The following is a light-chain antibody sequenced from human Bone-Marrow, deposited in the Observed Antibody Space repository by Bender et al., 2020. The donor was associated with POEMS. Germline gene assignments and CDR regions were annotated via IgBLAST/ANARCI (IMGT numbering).Light chain of an antibody. CDR3: QSFDNSLSAHV. Sequence: QSVLTQPPSVSGAPGQGVTISCTGSSSNIGARFDVHWYQHLPGTAPKLLIYGNNNRPSGVPDRFSGSRSGTSASLAITGLQTEDEADYYCQSFDNSLSAHVFGSGTKVTVL. CDR1: SSNIGARFD. CDR2: GNN. J-gene: IGLJ1*01. V-gene: IGLV1-40*01.